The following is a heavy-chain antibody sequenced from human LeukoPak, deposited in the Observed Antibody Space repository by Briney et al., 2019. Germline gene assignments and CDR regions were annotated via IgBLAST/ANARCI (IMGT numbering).Heavy chain of an antibody. J-gene: IGHJ4*02. V-gene: IGHV4-59*01. D-gene: IGHD3-10*01. CDR1: GGSISSYY. Sequence: PSETLSLTCTVSGGSISSYYWSWIRQPPGKGLEWIGYIYYSGSTNYNPSLKSRVTISVDTSKNQFSLKLSSVTAADTAVYYCARVPYGSGSIDYWGQGTLVTVSS. CDR3: ARVPYGSGSIDY. CDR2: IYYSGST.